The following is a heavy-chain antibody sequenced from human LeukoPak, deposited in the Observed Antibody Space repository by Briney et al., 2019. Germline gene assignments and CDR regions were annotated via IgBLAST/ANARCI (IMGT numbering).Heavy chain of an antibody. Sequence: NPGGSLRLSCAASGFTFSSYWMSWVRQAPGKGLEWVANIKKDGSEKYYVDSVKGRFTISRDNAKKSLYLQMNSLRAEDTAVYYCARDLYRIVVVPHYFDYWGQGTLVTVSS. CDR3: ARDLYRIVVVPHYFDY. V-gene: IGHV3-7*01. CDR2: IKKDGSEK. CDR1: GFTFSSYW. D-gene: IGHD3-22*01. J-gene: IGHJ4*02.